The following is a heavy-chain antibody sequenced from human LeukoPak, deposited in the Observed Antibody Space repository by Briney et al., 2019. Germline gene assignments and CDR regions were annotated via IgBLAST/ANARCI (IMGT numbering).Heavy chain of an antibody. V-gene: IGHV3-7*01. CDR2: IKGDGSEK. CDR1: GFTFSSYW. CDR3: ARGLRYFVSWFDP. J-gene: IGHJ5*02. D-gene: IGHD3-9*01. Sequence: GGSLRLSCAASGFTFSSYWMSWVRQAPGKGLEWVANIKGDGSEKYYVDSVKGRFSISRDNAKNSLYLQMNSLRAEDTAVYYCARGLRYFVSWFDPWGQGTLVTVSS.